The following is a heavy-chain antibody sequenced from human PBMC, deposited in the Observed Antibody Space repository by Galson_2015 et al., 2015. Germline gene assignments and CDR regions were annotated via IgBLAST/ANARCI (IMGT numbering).Heavy chain of an antibody. CDR3: AIERLAIVLVSAAIMY. Sequence: SLILSCAASGFTFSSYAMHWVRQAPGKGLEWVAVKSYDGSNKYYADSVKGRFTISRDNSKNTLYLQMNSLRAEDTAVYYCAIERLAIVLVSAAIMYWGQPSRVTVSS. CDR2: KSYDGSNK. CDR1: GFTFSSYA. V-gene: IGHV3-30-3*01. D-gene: IGHD2-2*01. J-gene: IGHJ1*01.